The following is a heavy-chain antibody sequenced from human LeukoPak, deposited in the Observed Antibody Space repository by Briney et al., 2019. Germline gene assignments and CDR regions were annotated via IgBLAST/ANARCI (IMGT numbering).Heavy chain of an antibody. J-gene: IGHJ3*02. CDR3: ARDQRNGYNYGAFDI. CDR1: GFTFSSYW. V-gene: IGHV3-7*01. CDR2: IKQDGSEK. Sequence: GGSLRLSCAASGFTFSSYWMSWVRQAPGKGLEWVAKIKQDGSEKYYVDSVKGRFTISRDNAKNSLYLQMNSLRAEDTAVYYCARDQRNGYNYGAFDIWGQGTMVTVSS. D-gene: IGHD5-24*01.